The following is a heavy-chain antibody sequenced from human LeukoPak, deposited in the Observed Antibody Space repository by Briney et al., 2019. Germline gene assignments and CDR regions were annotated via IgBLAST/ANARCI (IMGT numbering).Heavy chain of an antibody. CDR2: IYAGGST. D-gene: IGHD3-3*01. CDR3: ARGGLTITMFGVTIIRNFDY. J-gene: IGHJ4*02. CDR1: GFIVSDNF. Sequence: PGGSLRLSCAASGFIVSDNFMSWVRQAPGKGLEWVSVIYAGGSTYYADSVKGRFTISRDNPKNALFLQMNSLSPEDTAVYYCARGGLTITMFGVTIIRNFDYWGQGTLVTVSS. V-gene: IGHV3-53*01.